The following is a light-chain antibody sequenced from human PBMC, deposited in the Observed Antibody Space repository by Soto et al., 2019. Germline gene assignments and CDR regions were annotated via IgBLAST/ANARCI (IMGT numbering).Light chain of an antibody. CDR1: QSVLYSSNNKNY. J-gene: IGKJ1*01. Sequence: DIVMTQSPDSLAVSLGERATINCKSSQSVLYSSNNKNYLAWYQQKPGQPPKXLIYWASTRESGVPERFSGSGSGTDFTLTISSLPAEDVAVYYCQQYYTNPWTFGQGTKVDIK. V-gene: IGKV4-1*01. CDR3: QQYYTNPWT. CDR2: WAS.